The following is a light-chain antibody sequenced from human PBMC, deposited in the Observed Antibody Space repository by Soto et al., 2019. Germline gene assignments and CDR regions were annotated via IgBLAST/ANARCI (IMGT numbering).Light chain of an antibody. CDR1: QSVSSN. Sequence: EIVMTQSPATLSVSPGERATLSCRASQSVSSNLAWYQQKPGQAPRILIYGASTRATGIPARFSGSGSGTEFTLTISSLQSEDFEVYYCQQYNNWPRAFGQGTKVEIK. CDR3: QQYNNWPRA. CDR2: GAS. V-gene: IGKV3-15*01. J-gene: IGKJ1*01.